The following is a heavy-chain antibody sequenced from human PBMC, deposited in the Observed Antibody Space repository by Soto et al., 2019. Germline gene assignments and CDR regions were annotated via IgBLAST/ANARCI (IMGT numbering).Heavy chain of an antibody. Sequence: PGGSLRLSCAASGFTFSNAWMNWVRQAPGKGLEWVGRIKSKTDGGTTDYAAPVKGRFTISRDDSKNTLYLQMNSLKTEDTAVYYCTTGGTEMATMTAFDYWGQGTLVTVYS. CDR1: GFTFSNAW. CDR3: TTGGTEMATMTAFDY. D-gene: IGHD5-12*01. CDR2: IKSKTDGGTT. V-gene: IGHV3-15*07. J-gene: IGHJ4*02.